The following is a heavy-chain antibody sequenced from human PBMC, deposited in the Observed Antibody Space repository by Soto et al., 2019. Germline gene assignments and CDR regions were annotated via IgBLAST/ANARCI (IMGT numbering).Heavy chain of an antibody. Sequence: GGSLRLSCAASGFTFSTYAMSWVRQAPRKGLEWVSAISGNGGDYTYYADSVKGRFTISRDNSKDTLYLQMNSLRAEDTAVYYCVPLCRYCSTTTPSWGQGTLVTVSS. D-gene: IGHD2-2*01. CDR1: GFTFSTYA. J-gene: IGHJ4*02. CDR3: VPLCRYCSTTTPS. CDR2: ISGNGGDYT. V-gene: IGHV3-23*01.